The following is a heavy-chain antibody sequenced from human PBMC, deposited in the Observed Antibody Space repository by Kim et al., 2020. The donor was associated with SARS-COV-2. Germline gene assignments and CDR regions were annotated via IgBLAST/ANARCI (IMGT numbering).Heavy chain of an antibody. CDR2: VYYSGST. J-gene: IGHJ4*02. V-gene: IGHV4-39*01. D-gene: IGHD3-9*01. CDR3: ARRDYDILTASYGDYFDY. CDR1: GDSITSSTYY. Sequence: SETLSLTCTLSGDSITSSTYYWGWIRQPPGKGLEWIGSVYYSGSTYYNPSLESRVTIFDDTPRNQCSLEVTSVTAADTALYYCARRDYDILTASYGDYFDYWGQGILVTVSS.